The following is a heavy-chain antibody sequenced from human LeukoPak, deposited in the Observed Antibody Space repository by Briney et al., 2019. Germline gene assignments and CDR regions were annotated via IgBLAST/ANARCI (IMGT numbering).Heavy chain of an antibody. J-gene: IGHJ5*02. CDR2: IYYSGST. D-gene: IGHD2-2*03. CDR3: ARVDRDRGWFDP. V-gene: IGHV4-59*01. Sequence: PSETLSLTCTVSGGSISSYYWSWIRQPPGKGLEWIGYIYYSGSTNYNPSLKSRVTISVDTSKNQFSLKLSSVTAADTAVYYCARVDRDRGWFDPWGQGTLVTVSS. CDR1: GGSISSYY.